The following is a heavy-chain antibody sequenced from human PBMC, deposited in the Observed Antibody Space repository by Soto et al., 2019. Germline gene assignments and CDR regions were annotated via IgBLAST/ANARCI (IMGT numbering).Heavy chain of an antibody. Sequence: QVQLVESGGGVVQPGRSLRLSCAASGFTFSSHTMHWVRQAPGKGLEWVAVISYDGSNKFYADSVKGLFTISRDKSNKMLYLQMNSLRAEDTAVYIWARDMARGSDVFDIWGQGTMVTVSS. CDR3: ARDMARGSDVFDI. CDR2: ISYDGSNK. V-gene: IGHV3-30-3*01. CDR1: GFTFSSHT. D-gene: IGHD1-26*01. J-gene: IGHJ3*02.